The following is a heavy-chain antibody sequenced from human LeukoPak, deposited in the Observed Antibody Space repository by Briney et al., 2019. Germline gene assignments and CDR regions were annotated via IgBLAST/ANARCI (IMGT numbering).Heavy chain of an antibody. CDR1: GFTFSSYE. D-gene: IGHD6-13*01. J-gene: IGHJ4*02. CDR3: ARGSGSSWYFYFDY. V-gene: IGHV3-21*05. Sequence: GGSLRLSCAASGFTFSSYEMNWVRQAPGKGLEWVSYISSSSSYIYYADSVKGRFTISRDNAKNSVYLQMNSLRAEDTALYYCARGSGSSWYFYFDYWGQGTLVTVSS. CDR2: ISSSSSYI.